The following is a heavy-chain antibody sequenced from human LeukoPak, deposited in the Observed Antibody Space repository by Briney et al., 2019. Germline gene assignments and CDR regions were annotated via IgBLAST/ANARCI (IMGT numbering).Heavy chain of an antibody. CDR2: MNHSGST. V-gene: IGHV4-34*01. CDR1: GGSFSGYC. J-gene: IGHJ1*01. D-gene: IGHD3-10*01. CDR3: ARHGFAGAFQH. Sequence: SETLSLACAVYGGSFSGYCWSWIRQPPGKGLEWIGEMNHSGSTNYSPSLKSRVIVSVDTSKNQFSLKLTSVTAADTAVYYCARHGFAGAFQHWGQGTLVTVSS.